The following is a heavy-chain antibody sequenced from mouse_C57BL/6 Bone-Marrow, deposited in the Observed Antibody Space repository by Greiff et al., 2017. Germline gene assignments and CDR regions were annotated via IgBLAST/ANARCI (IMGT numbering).Heavy chain of an antibody. CDR2: IYPRSGNT. CDR1: GYTFTSYG. J-gene: IGHJ3*01. CDR3: ARENYDYDAFAY. Sequence: VQLQQSGAELARPGASVKLSCKASGYTFTSYGISWVKQRPGQGLEWIGEIYPRSGNTYYNEKFKGKATLTADKSSSTAYMELRSLTSEDSAVYFCARENYDYDAFAYWGQGTLGTVSA. V-gene: IGHV1-81*01. D-gene: IGHD2-4*01.